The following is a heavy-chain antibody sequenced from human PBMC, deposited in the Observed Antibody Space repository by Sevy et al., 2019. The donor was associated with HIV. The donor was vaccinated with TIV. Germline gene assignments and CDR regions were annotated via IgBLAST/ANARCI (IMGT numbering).Heavy chain of an antibody. CDR1: GFTFSSYS. CDR2: ISSSSSYI. D-gene: IGHD2-8*01. J-gene: IGHJ3*02. CDR3: ARDLIAAFDI. V-gene: IGHV3-21*01. Sequence: GGSLRLSCAASGFTFSSYSMNWVRQAPGKGLEWVSSISSSSSYIYYADSVKGRFTISRDNAKNSLYLQMNSLGAEDTAVYYCARDLIAAFDIWGQGTMVTVSS.